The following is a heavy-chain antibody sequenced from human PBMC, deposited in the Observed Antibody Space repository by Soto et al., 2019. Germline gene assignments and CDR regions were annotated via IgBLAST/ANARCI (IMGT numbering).Heavy chain of an antibody. CDR2: INWNSGSI. CDR3: VKDESINWYSGHFRH. D-gene: IGHD6-13*01. CDR1: GFTFDEYA. V-gene: IGHV3-9*01. J-gene: IGHJ1*01. Sequence: EVQLVESGGGLVQPGRSLRLSCAASGFTFDEYAMHWVRQVPGKGLEWVSGINWNSGSIGYGDSVKGRFAISRDNAKNSLHLQMNSLSAEDTAFYYCVKDESINWYSGHFRHWGQGTLVTVSS.